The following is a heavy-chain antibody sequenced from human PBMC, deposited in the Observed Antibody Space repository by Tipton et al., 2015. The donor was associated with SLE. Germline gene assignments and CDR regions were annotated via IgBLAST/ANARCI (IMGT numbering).Heavy chain of an antibody. D-gene: IGHD4/OR15-4a*01. CDR2: IHFPGRT. J-gene: IGHJ6*02. V-gene: IGHV4-61*03. CDR1: DGSIRSTNYY. CDR3: ARDELVVLSSARWSYYYGMDV. Sequence: LRLSCTVSDGSIRSTNYYWSWIRQSPGKGLEWIGYIHFPGRTNFNPSLKSRVSMSLDTSNRFSLRLTSVTAADTGTYYCARDELVVLSSARWSYYYGMDVWGQGTTVTVSS.